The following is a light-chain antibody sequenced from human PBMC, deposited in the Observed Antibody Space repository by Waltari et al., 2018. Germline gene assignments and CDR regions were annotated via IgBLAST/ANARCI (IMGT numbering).Light chain of an antibody. J-gene: IGKJ2*01. CDR1: RSVLYSSNNKNY. Sequence: DIVMTQSPDSLTVSLGERATINCKSSRSVLYSSNNKNYLELYQQKPGQPPKLLIFWASTRESGVPDRFSGSGSGTDFTLTISSLQAEDVAVYYCQQYYSIPQTFGQGTKLEIK. V-gene: IGKV4-1*01. CDR3: QQYYSIPQT. CDR2: WAS.